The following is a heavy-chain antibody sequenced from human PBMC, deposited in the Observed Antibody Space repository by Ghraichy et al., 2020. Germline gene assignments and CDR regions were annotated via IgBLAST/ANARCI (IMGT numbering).Heavy chain of an antibody. J-gene: IGHJ5*02. Sequence: SGQKLVKPTQTLTLICTYSGFSLSTTGVGVGWIRQSPGKALEWLAFTYWDDDKNYSPSLKNRLIITKDTSKNQVVLTMTNMDPVDTATYYCARSFGRVARLLTWFDPWGQGPLVTVSS. CDR3: ARSFGRVARLLTWFDP. CDR2: TYWDDDK. D-gene: IGHD6-6*01. CDR1: GFSLSTTGVG. V-gene: IGHV2-5*02.